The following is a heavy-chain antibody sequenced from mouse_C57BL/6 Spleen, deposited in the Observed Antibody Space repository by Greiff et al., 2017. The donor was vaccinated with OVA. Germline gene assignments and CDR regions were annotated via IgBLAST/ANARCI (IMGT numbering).Heavy chain of an antibody. Sequence: EVKLMESGGGLVKPGGSLKLSCAASGFTFSDYGMHWVRQAPEKGLEWVAYISSGSSTIYYADTVKGRFTISRDNAKNTLFLQMTSLRSEDTAMYYCARQGSHAMDYWGQGTSVTVSS. CDR1: GFTFSDYG. CDR3: ARQGSHAMDY. V-gene: IGHV5-17*01. J-gene: IGHJ4*01. CDR2: ISSGSSTI.